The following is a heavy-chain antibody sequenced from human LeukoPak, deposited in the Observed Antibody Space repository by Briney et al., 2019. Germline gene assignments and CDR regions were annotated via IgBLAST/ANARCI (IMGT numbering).Heavy chain of an antibody. CDR2: IYPGDSDT. CDR1: GYSFTSYW. D-gene: IGHD3-22*01. J-gene: IGHJ1*01. CDR3: ARSFDSSGLYFQH. V-gene: IGHV5-51*01. Sequence: GESLKISCKGSGYSFTSYWIGWVRQMPGKGLGGMGIIYPGDSDTRYSPSFQGQVTISADKSISTAYLQWSSLKASDTAMYYCARSFDSSGLYFQHWGQGTLVTVSS.